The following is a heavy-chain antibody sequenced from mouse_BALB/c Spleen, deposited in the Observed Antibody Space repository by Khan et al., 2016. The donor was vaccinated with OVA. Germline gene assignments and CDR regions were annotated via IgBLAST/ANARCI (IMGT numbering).Heavy chain of an antibody. CDR1: GYSITSEYA. V-gene: IGHV3-2*02. J-gene: IGHJ4*01. D-gene: IGHD2-1*01. Sequence: EVQLQESGPGLVKPSQSLSLTCTVTGYSITSEYAWNWIRQFPGNKLEWMGYISSTGSTSYNPSLKSRISITRDTSKNQFFLQLKSVTTEDTAAYCCARSLYCVYRYALDFWGRGTSVTVSS. CDR3: ARSLYCVYRYALDF. CDR2: ISSTGST.